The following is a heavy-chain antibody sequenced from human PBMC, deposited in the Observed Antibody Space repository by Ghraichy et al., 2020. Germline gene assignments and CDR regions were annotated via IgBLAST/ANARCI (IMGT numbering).Heavy chain of an antibody. CDR1: GFTFSSYA. D-gene: IGHD3-3*01. J-gene: IGHJ3*02. CDR3: AKEPGGEWLFNDAFDI. V-gene: IGHV3-23*01. Sequence: GGSLRLSCAASGFTFSSYAMSWVRQAPGKGLEWVSAISGSGGSTYYADSVKGRFTISRDNSKNTLYLQMNSLRAEDTAVYYCAKEPGGEWLFNDAFDIWGQGTMVTVSS. CDR2: ISGSGGST.